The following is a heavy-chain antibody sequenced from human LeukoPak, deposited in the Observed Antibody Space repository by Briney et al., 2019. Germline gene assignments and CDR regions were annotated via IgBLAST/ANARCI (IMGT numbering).Heavy chain of an antibody. CDR3: ARHRYTSSWSPFDY. CDR2: IYNSGST. CDR1: GGSISTYY. V-gene: IGHV4-59*08. D-gene: IGHD6-13*01. J-gene: IGHJ4*02. Sequence: SETLSLTCTVSGGSISTYYWSWIRQPPGKGLEWIGYIYNSGSTNYNPYLKSRVTISLDTSKNQFSLKLSSVTAADTAVYYCARHRYTSSWSPFDYWGLGTLVTVSS.